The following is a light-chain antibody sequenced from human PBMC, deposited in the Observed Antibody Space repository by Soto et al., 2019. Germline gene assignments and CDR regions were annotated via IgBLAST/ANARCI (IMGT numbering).Light chain of an antibody. V-gene: IGKV3-11*01. CDR3: QQRSNGPPLT. CDR2: GAS. CDR1: QSVSSD. J-gene: IGKJ4*01. Sequence: EIVLTQSPAALSLSPGERATLSCRASQSVSSDLAWYQQKPGQAPRLLIYGASNRATGIPARFSGSGSGTDFTLTISSLEPEDFAVYYCQQRSNGPPLTFGGGTKVEIK.